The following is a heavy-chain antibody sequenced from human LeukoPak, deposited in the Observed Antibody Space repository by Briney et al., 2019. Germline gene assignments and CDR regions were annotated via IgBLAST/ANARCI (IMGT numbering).Heavy chain of an antibody. J-gene: IGHJ4*02. Sequence: GSSVKVSCKASGGTFSSYAISWVRQAPGQGLEWMGGIIPIFGTANYAQKSQGRVTITADESTSTAYMELSSLRSEDTAVYYCARGDSSGYYPTPFDYWGQGTLVTVSS. CDR1: GGTFSSYA. D-gene: IGHD3-22*01. CDR2: IIPIFGTA. CDR3: ARGDSSGYYPTPFDY. V-gene: IGHV1-69*01.